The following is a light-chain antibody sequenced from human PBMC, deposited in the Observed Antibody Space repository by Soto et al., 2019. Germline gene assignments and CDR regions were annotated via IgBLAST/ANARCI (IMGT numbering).Light chain of an antibody. CDR1: SSDVGSHNG. V-gene: IGLV2-18*02. Sequence: QSVLTQPPSVSGSPGQSVTISCTGTSSDVGSHNGVSWYQQPPGTAPKFMIYEVSNRPSGVPDRFSGSKSGNTASLTISGLQAEDEADYYCSSYTTSSTYVFGTGTKVTVL. CDR2: EVS. J-gene: IGLJ1*01. CDR3: SSYTTSSTYV.